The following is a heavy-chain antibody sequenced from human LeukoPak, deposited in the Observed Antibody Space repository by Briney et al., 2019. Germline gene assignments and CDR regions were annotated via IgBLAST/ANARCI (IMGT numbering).Heavy chain of an antibody. V-gene: IGHV1-46*01. CDR3: ARGPGPADDGGGYCFDY. D-gene: IGHD3-22*01. J-gene: IGHJ4*02. Sequence: GASVKVSCKASGYTFTSYYLYWVRQATGQGLEWMGVINPSGGSTTSAQKFQGRVTMTRDTSTSTVYMELRSLRSEDTAVYYCARGPGPADDGGGYCFDYWGQGTLVTVSS. CDR1: GYTFTSYY. CDR2: INPSGGST.